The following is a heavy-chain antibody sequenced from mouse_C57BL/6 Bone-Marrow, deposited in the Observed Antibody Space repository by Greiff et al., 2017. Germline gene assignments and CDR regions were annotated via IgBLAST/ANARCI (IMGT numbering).Heavy chain of an antibody. CDR2: IDPSDSYT. Sequence: QVQLQQPGAELVKPGASVKLSCKASGYTFTSYWMQWVKQRPGQGLEWIGEIDPSDSYTNYNQKFKGKATLTVDTSSSTAYMQLSSLTSEDSAVYYCARSPRRYYFDYWGQGTTLTVSS. CDR1: GYTFTSYW. V-gene: IGHV1-50*01. CDR3: ARSPRRYYFDY. J-gene: IGHJ2*01.